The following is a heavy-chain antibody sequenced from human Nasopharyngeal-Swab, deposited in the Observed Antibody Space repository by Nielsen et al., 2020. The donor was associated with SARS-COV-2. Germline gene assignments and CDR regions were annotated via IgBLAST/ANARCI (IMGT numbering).Heavy chain of an antibody. CDR3: ARAPKRGSSGYQVVY. Sequence: GESLKISCAASGFTFNSYWMSWVRQAPGKGLEWVANIKQDGSEKYYVDSVKGRFTISRDNAKNSLYLQMNSLRAKDTAVYYCARAPKRGSSGYQVVYWGQGTLVTVSS. D-gene: IGHD3-22*01. J-gene: IGHJ4*02. V-gene: IGHV3-7*03. CDR1: GFTFNSYW. CDR2: IKQDGSEK.